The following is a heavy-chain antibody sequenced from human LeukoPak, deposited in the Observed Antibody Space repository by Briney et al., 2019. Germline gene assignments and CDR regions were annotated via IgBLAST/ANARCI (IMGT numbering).Heavy chain of an antibody. CDR2: INPNSGGT. CDR1: GYTFTGYY. J-gene: IGHJ6*02. D-gene: IGHD4-17*01. CDR3: ARDYDYGDYLLKHYYYYYGMDV. Sequence: ASVKVSCKASGYTFTGYYMHWVRQAPGQGLEWMGWINPNSGGTNYAQKFQGRVTMTRDTSISTAYMELSRLRSDDTAVYYCARDYDYGDYLLKHYYYYYGMDVWGQGTTVTVSS. V-gene: IGHV1-2*02.